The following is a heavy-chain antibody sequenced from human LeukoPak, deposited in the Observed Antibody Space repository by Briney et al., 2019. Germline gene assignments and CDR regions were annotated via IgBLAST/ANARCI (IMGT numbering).Heavy chain of an antibody. V-gene: IGHV3-23*01. D-gene: IGHD2/OR15-2a*01. Sequence: GGSLRLSCAASGFTFSSYAMSWVRQAPGKGLEWVSAISGSGGSTYYADSVKGRFTISRDNTKNSVYLQMNSLRAEDTAVYYCAGHSNYFFDPWGQGTLVTVSS. CDR3: AGHSNYFFDP. CDR2: ISGSGGST. J-gene: IGHJ5*02. CDR1: GFTFSSYA.